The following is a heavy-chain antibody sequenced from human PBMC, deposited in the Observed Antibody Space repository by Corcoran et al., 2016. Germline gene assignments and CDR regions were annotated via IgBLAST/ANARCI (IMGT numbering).Heavy chain of an antibody. CDR2: INPSGGST. J-gene: IGHJ3*02. V-gene: IGHV1-46*01. CDR3: ARVVEDTAMADAFDI. Sequence: QVQLVQSGAEVKKPGASVKVSCKASGYTFTSYYMHWVRQAPGQGLEWMGIINPSGGSTSYAQKFQGRVTMTRDTSTSTVYMELRSLRSEDTAVYYCARVVEDTAMADAFDIWGQGTMVTVSS. D-gene: IGHD5-18*01. CDR1: GYTFTSYY.